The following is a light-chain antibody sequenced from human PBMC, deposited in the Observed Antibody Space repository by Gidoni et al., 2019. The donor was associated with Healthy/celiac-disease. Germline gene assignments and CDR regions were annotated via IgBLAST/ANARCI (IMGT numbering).Light chain of an antibody. CDR3: QQYGSSPWT. CDR1: QSVSSSY. V-gene: IGKV3-20*01. Sequence: DIVLPLSPGTLSLSPGDRATPSCRASQSVSSSYLAWYQQKPGQAPRLLIYGAPSRAPSIPDRCSSSGSGTDFTLTISRLEHEDVAVYYCQQYGSSPWTFGQGTKVEIK. J-gene: IGKJ1*01. CDR2: GAP.